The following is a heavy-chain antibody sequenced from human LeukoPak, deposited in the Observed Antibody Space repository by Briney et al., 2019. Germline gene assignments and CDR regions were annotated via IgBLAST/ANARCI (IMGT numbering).Heavy chain of an antibody. J-gene: IGHJ3*02. CDR2: ISAYNGNT. V-gene: IGHV1-18*01. Sequence: GASVKVSCKASGYTLTSYGISWVRQAPGQGLEWMGWISAYNGNTNYAQKLQGRVTMTTDTSTSTAYVELRSLRSDDTAVYYCAREGIAVASNAFDIWGQGTMVTVSS. CDR1: GYTLTSYG. CDR3: AREGIAVASNAFDI. D-gene: IGHD6-19*01.